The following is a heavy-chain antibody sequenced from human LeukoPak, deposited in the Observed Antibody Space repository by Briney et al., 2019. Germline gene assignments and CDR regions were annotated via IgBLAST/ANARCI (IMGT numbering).Heavy chain of an antibody. D-gene: IGHD6-13*01. V-gene: IGHV1-18*01. Sequence: GASVKVSCKASGYTFTSYGISWVRQAPGQGLEWMGWISAYNGNTNYAQKLQGRVTMTTDTSTSTAYMELRSLRSDDTAVYYCAREGRYSSSWYRTPFDYWGQGTLVTVSS. CDR3: AREGRYSSSWYRTPFDY. CDR2: ISAYNGNT. CDR1: GYTFTSYG. J-gene: IGHJ4*02.